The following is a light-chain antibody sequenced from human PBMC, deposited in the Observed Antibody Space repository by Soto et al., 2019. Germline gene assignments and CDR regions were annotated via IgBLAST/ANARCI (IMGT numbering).Light chain of an antibody. V-gene: IGKV1-5*03. CDR2: KAS. CDR1: QSISSW. Sequence: DIQMTRTPSPLSASLGDRVTITCRAAQSISSWMADYQQNPWKSPLLLIYKASSLESGVPSRFSSRCSGTEFTLTISSLQPDDFATYYCQQYNSYSAFGQGTK. J-gene: IGKJ1*01. CDR3: QQYNSYSA.